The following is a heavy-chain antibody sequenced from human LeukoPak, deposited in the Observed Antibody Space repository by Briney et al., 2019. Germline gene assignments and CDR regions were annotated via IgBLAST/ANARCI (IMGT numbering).Heavy chain of an antibody. V-gene: IGHV4-38-2*02. Sequence: SETLSLTCTVSGGSISSGYYWGWIRPPPGKGLEWIGSIYHSGSTYYNPSLKNRVTVSVDTSKNQFSLKLSSVTAADTAVYYCARHALISGNWFDPWGQGTLVTVSS. D-gene: IGHD2/OR15-2a*01. J-gene: IGHJ5*02. CDR1: GGSISSGYY. CDR3: ARHALISGNWFDP. CDR2: IYHSGST.